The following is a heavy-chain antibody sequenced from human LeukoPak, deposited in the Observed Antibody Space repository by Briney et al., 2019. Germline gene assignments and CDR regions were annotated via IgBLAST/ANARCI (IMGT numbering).Heavy chain of an antibody. J-gene: IGHJ6*02. V-gene: IGHV3-30*03. CDR1: GFTFSSHG. CDR3: ARDFPNYDFWSGYYPTYGMDV. CDR2: ILYDGSNE. Sequence: PGGSLRLSCAASGFTFSSHGMHWVRQAPGMGLEWVALILYDGSNEYYADSVQGRFTISRDSSRNTLYLQMNSLRAEDTAVYYCARDFPNYDFWSGYYPTYGMDVWGRGTTVTVSS. D-gene: IGHD3-3*01.